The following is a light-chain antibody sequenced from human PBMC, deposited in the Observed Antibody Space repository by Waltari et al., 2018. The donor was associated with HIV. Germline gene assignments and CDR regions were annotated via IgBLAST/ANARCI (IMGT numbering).Light chain of an antibody. V-gene: IGKV3-20*01. CDR1: HSVSSSY. CDR2: GAS. CDR3: QQYGTLPFT. Sequence: IVLTLSPGTLSLSPGERATLSCRASHSVSSSYLAWFQQRPGKAPRLLIHGASDRATGVPDRFSGSGVGTDFTLTISRLEPEDVAVYFCQQYGTLPFTFGPGTKVEI. J-gene: IGKJ3*01.